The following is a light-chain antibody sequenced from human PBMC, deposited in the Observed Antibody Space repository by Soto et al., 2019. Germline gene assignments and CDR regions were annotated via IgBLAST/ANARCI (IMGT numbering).Light chain of an antibody. V-gene: IGKV1-33*01. CDR3: QQYDNLPHT. Sequence: DIQMPQSRSSLSASVGDRVTITCQASQDISNSLNWYQQKPGKAPKLLIYDASNLETGVPSRFRGSGSGTDFTLTISRLHPEVIAIYYCQQYDNLPHTFGRGTKLETK. J-gene: IGKJ2*01. CDR1: QDISNS. CDR2: DAS.